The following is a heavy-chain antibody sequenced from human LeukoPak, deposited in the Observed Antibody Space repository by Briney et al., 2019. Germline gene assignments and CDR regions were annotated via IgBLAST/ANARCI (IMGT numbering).Heavy chain of an antibody. CDR1: GGSISSSSYY. D-gene: IGHD3-10*01. Sequence: PSETRSLTCTVSGGSISSSSYYWGWLREPPWKGLEGIGSIYYSGSTYCNPSLKSRVTISVDTSKNQFSLKLSSVTAADTAVYYCAREVTMVRGVSNGMDVWGQGTTVTVSS. CDR2: IYYSGST. J-gene: IGHJ6*02. V-gene: IGHV4-39*07. CDR3: AREVTMVRGVSNGMDV.